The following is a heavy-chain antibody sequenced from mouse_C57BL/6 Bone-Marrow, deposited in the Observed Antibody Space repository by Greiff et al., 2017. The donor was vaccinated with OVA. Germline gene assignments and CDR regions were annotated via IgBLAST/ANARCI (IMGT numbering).Heavy chain of an antibody. CDR1: GYTFTSYW. J-gene: IGHJ4*01. Sequence: VQLQQPGAELVRPGSSVKLSCKASGYTFTSYWMDWVKQRPGQGLEWIGNIYPSDSETHYNQKFKDKATLTVDKSSSTAYMQLSSLTSEDSAVYYCARGTGRAMDYWGQGTSVTVSS. V-gene: IGHV1-61*01. CDR3: ARGTGRAMDY. D-gene: IGHD3-2*02. CDR2: IYPSDSET.